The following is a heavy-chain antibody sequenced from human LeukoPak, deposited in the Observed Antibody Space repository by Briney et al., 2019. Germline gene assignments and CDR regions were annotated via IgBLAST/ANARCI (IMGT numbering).Heavy chain of an antibody. CDR1: GFTFSSYA. J-gene: IGHJ5*02. CDR3: AKALWYYYDSSGYSDFDP. D-gene: IGHD3-22*01. V-gene: IGHV3-23*01. Sequence: GGSLGLSCAASGFTFSSYAMSWVRQAPGKGLEWVSAISGSGGSTYYADSVKGRFTISRDNSKNTLYLQMNSLRAEDTAVYYCAKALWYYYDSSGYSDFDPWGQGTLVTVSS. CDR2: ISGSGGST.